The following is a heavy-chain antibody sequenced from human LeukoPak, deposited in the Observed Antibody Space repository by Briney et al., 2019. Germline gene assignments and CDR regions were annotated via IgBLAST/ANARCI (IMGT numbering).Heavy chain of an antibody. CDR3: ARYSSGLDY. CDR2: INPNSGGT. CDR1: GGTFSSYA. J-gene: IGHJ4*02. Sequence: ASVKVSCKASGGTFSSYAISWVRQAPGQGLEWMGWINPNSGGTNYAQKFQGRGTMTRDTSISTAYMELSRLRSDDTAVYYCARYSSGLDYWGQGTLVTVSS. V-gene: IGHV1-2*02. D-gene: IGHD6-19*01.